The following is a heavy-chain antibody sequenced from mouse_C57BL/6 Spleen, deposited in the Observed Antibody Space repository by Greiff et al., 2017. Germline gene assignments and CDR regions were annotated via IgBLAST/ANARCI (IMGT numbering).Heavy chain of an antibody. D-gene: IGHD1-1*01. V-gene: IGHV5-6*01. J-gene: IGHJ1*03. CDR1: GFTFSSYG. CDR3: ARKGITTVVDWYFDV. CDR2: ISSGGSYT. Sequence: EVNVVESGGDLVKPGGSLKLSCAASGFTFSSYGMSWVRQTPDKRLEWVATISSGGSYTYYPDSVKGRFTISRDNAKNTLYLQMSSLKSEDTAMYYCARKGITTVVDWYFDVWGTGTTVTVSS.